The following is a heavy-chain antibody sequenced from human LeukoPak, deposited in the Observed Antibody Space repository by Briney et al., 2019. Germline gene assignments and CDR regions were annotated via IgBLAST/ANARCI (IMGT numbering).Heavy chain of an antibody. CDR3: ASDIAYYDSSGYQFDY. J-gene: IGHJ4*02. V-gene: IGHV1-2*02. D-gene: IGHD3-22*01. CDR1: GYTFTGYY. CDR2: INPNSGGT. Sequence: ASVTVTFTSSGYTFTGYYMHWVRQAPGQGLEWMGWINPNSGGTNYAQKFQGRVTMTRDKSISTAYMELSRLRSDHTAVYYCASDIAYYDSSGYQFDYWGQGTLVTVSS.